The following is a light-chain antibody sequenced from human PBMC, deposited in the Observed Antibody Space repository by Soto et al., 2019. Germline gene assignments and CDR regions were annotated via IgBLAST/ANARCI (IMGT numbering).Light chain of an antibody. CDR1: QGISSW. Sequence: DIQMTQSPSSVSASIGDRVTITCRASQGISSWLVWYQQKPGKAPNLLIYATSSLQSGVPSRFSGSGSGTDFPLTISNLQPEDSATYYCQQSSSFPLTFGGGTNVEI. J-gene: IGKJ4*01. V-gene: IGKV1-12*01. CDR3: QQSSSFPLT. CDR2: ATS.